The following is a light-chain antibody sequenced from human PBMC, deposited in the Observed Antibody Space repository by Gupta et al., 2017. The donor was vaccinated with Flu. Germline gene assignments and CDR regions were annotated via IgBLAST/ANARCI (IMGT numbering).Light chain of an antibody. CDR3: LQDYTYPFT. J-gene: IGKJ3*01. CDR2: AVS. Sequence: AIQMTQSPSSLSASAGDRVTITCRASQGIRNDLNWYQQKPGKAPKLLIHAVSNLQTGVPSRFSGSGSGTDFTLTISSLQPEDFATYYCLQDYTYPFTFGPGTKVEIK. CDR1: QGIRND. V-gene: IGKV1-6*01.